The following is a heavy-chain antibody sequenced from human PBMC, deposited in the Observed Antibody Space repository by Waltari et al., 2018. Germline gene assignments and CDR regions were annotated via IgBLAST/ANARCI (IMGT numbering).Heavy chain of an antibody. J-gene: IGHJ5*02. Sequence: QLQLQESGPGLVKPSETLSLTCTVSGGSISSSSYYWGWIRQPPGKGLEWIGSIYDSGSTYYNPSLKSRVTISVDTSKNQFSLKLSSVTAADTAVYYCARAPAISGSSSNWFDPWGQGTLVTVSS. D-gene: IGHD6-13*01. CDR3: ARAPAISGSSSNWFDP. CDR1: GGSISSSSYY. CDR2: IYDSGST. V-gene: IGHV4-39*07.